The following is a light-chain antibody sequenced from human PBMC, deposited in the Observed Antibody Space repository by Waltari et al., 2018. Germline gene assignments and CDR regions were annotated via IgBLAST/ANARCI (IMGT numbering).Light chain of an antibody. V-gene: IGLV1-47*01. J-gene: IGLJ2*01. Sequence: QSVLTQPPSASGTPGQRVTISCSGSSYNIGTNYVYWYQQLPGTAPKLLIYRDDQRPSGVPDQFSGSKSGTSASLAISGLRSEDEADYYCAAWDDSLSGPVFGGGTKLTVL. CDR3: AAWDDSLSGPV. CDR2: RDD. CDR1: SYNIGTNY.